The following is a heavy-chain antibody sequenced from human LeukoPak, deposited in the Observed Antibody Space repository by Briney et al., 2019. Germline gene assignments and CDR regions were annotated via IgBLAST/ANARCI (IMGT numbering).Heavy chain of an antibody. D-gene: IGHD5-24*01. CDR2: IYYSGST. CDR3: ARGGGDGYNPFADFDY. J-gene: IGHJ4*02. V-gene: IGHV4-59*01. CDR1: GGSISSYY. Sequence: SETLSLTCTVSGGSISSYYWSWIRQPPGKGLEWIGYIYYSGSTNYNPSLKSRVTISVDTSKNQFSLKLSSVTAADTAVYYCARGGGDGYNPFADFDYWGQGTLVTVSS.